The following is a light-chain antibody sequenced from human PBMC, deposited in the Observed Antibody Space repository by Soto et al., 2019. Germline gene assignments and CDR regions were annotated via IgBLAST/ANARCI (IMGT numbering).Light chain of an antibody. Sequence: AIQMTQTPSSLSASVGDRVTLTCRASQGIARDLAWYQQKPGKAPNLLIYGASTLQSGVPSRFSGSGSGIDFTLTISSLQPEDFGSYYCLQDYNYPRTFGQGT. V-gene: IGKV1-6*01. CDR1: QGIARD. CDR2: GAS. J-gene: IGKJ1*01. CDR3: LQDYNYPRT.